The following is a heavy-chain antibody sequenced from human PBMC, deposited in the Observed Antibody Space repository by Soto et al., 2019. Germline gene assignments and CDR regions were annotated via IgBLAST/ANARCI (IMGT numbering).Heavy chain of an antibody. CDR1: GFTFSSYG. V-gene: IGHV3-33*01. Sequence: GGSLRLSCAASGFTFSSYGMHWVRQAPGKGLEWVAVIWYDGSNKYYADSVKGRFTISRDNSKNTLYLQMNSLRAEDTAVYYCARASYYDFWSGYDYWGQGTLVTVSS. D-gene: IGHD3-3*01. J-gene: IGHJ4*02. CDR3: ARASYYDFWSGYDY. CDR2: IWYDGSNK.